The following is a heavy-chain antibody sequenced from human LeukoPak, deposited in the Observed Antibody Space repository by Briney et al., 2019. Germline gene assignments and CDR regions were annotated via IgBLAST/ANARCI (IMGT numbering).Heavy chain of an antibody. CDR2: IKSKTDGGTT. V-gene: IGHV3-15*01. J-gene: IGHJ4*02. CDR1: GFTFSNAW. Sequence: GGSLRLSCAASGFTFSNAWMSWVRQAPGKGLEWVGRIKSKTDGGTTDYAAPVKGRFTISRDDSKNTQYLQMNSLKTEDTAVYYCTMNIAAAGTFYFDYWAQGTLVTVSS. D-gene: IGHD6-13*01. CDR3: TMNIAAAGTFYFDY.